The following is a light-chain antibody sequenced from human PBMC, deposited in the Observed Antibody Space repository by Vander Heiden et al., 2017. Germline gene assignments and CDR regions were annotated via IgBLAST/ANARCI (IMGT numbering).Light chain of an antibody. V-gene: IGLV3-27*01. CDR3: YSAADNNHVV. J-gene: IGLJ2*01. Sequence: SSELPQPSSVSVSQGQTARPTCSGDVMAKKYARWFHQKPGQAPVLVIYKDSRRPSGVPERFSGSSSGTTVTLTISGAQVEDEADYYCYSAADNNHVVFGGGTKLTVL. CDR1: VMAKKY. CDR2: KDS.